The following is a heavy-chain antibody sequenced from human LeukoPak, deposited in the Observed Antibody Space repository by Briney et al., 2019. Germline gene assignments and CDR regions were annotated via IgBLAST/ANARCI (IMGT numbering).Heavy chain of an antibody. CDR3: ARSTSGSYGYFDY. CDR2: ISGSGGST. J-gene: IGHJ4*02. D-gene: IGHD1-26*01. Sequence: GGSLRLSCAVSGFTFSTYAMSWVRQAPGKGREWVSAISGSGGSTYYADSVKGRLTISRDNSKDTLYLQMNSLRAEDTAVYYCARSTSGSYGYFDYWGQGTLVTVSS. V-gene: IGHV3-23*01. CDR1: GFTFSTYA.